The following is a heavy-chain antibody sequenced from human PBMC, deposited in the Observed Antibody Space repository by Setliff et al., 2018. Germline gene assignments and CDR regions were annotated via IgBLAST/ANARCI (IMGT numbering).Heavy chain of an antibody. CDR1: GGSFSGYY. V-gene: IGHV4-34*01. CDR2: INHSGST. D-gene: IGHD6-13*01. CDR3: AHRRAAAGAEG. Sequence: SETLSLTCAVYGGSFSGYYWSWIRQPPGKGLEWIGEINHSGSTNYNPSLKSRVTISVDTSKNQFSLKLSSVTAADTAVYYCAHRRAAAGAEGWGQGTLVTVS. J-gene: IGHJ4*02.